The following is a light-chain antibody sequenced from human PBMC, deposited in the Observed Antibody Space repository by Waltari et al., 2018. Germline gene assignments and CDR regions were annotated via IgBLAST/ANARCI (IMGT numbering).Light chain of an antibody. V-gene: IGLV4-69*01. Sequence: QLVLTQSPSASASLGASVKITCTLSSGHSSNVVAWHQQQPEKGPRYLMKVNSDGSNSKGDGIPDRFSGSSSGAERYLTISSLQSDDEADYYCQTWGTGILVFGGGTRLTVL. CDR2: VNSDGSN. CDR1: SGHSSNV. CDR3: QTWGTGILV. J-gene: IGLJ3*02.